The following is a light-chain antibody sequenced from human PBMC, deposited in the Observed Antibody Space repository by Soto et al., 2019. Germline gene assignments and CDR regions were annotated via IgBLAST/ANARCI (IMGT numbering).Light chain of an antibody. J-gene: IGKJ1*01. CDR2: GAS. Sequence: EIVLTQSPGTLSLSPGERATLSCRASQSVSSNYVAWYQRKPGLSPRLLIYGASSRATDIPSRFSGSGSGTDFTLTITRLEAEDFAVYYCQQYGSSPPTFGQGTKVEVK. CDR1: QSVSSNY. V-gene: IGKV3-20*01. CDR3: QQYGSSPPT.